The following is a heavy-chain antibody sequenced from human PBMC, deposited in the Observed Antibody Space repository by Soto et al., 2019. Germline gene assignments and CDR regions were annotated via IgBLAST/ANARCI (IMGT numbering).Heavy chain of an antibody. D-gene: IGHD6-19*01. Sequence: GGSLRLSCAASGFTFRSYAMTWVRQAPGKGLEWVSTINGGGGLIFYADSVEGRFTISRDNSKNTLYLQMNSLRAEDTAVYYCAKTNPSKTHPSGWFDWFDPWGQGTLATVSS. CDR1: GFTFRSYA. CDR2: INGGGGLI. CDR3: AKTNPSKTHPSGWFDWFDP. V-gene: IGHV3-23*01. J-gene: IGHJ5*02.